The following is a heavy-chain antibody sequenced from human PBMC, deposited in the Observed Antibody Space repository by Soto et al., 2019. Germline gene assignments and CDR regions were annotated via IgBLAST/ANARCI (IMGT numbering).Heavy chain of an antibody. V-gene: IGHV3-64*01. CDR2: ISSNGVGT. D-gene: IGHD6-6*01. CDR3: ARRARRGFYYMDV. Sequence: EVQLAESGGGLAQPGGSLRLSCAASGFTLSGYAMDWVRQAPGKGLEYVSGISSNGVGTYYANSVQGRFTISRDNSKNTVYLQMGSLRPEDMAVYYCARRARRGFYYMDVWGKGTTVTVSS. CDR1: GFTLSGYA. J-gene: IGHJ6*03.